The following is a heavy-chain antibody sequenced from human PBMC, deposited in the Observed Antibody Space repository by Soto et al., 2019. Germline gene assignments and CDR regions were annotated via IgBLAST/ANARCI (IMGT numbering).Heavy chain of an antibody. J-gene: IGHJ4*02. CDR1: GFTFSSYG. CDR3: ARDSTWDYDFWSGHIGDGFDY. D-gene: IGHD3-3*01. Sequence: QVQLVESGGGVVQPGRSLRLSCAASGFTFSSYGMHWVRQAPGKGLEWVAVIWYDGSNKYYADSVKGRFTISRDNSKNTLYLQMNSLRAEDTAVYYCARDSTWDYDFWSGHIGDGFDYWGQGTLVTVSS. V-gene: IGHV3-33*01. CDR2: IWYDGSNK.